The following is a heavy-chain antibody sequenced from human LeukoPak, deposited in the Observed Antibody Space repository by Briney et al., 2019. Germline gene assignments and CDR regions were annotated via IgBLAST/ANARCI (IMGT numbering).Heavy chain of an antibody. D-gene: IGHD2-2*01. Sequence: ASVKVSCKASRYTFTNYYIHWVRQAPGQGLEWMGIINPTGDSTSYAQKFQARATMTRDTSTNTVYMELSSLRSEDTAVYYCARHPSPQLHHFDYWGQGTLVTVSS. CDR3: ARHPSPQLHHFDY. CDR2: INPTGDST. CDR1: RYTFTNYY. J-gene: IGHJ4*02. V-gene: IGHV1-46*01.